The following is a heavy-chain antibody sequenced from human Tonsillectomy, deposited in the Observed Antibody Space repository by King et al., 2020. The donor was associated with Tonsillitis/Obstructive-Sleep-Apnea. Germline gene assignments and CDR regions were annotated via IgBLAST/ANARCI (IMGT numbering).Heavy chain of an antibody. J-gene: IGHJ4*02. CDR1: GFTFSNYG. D-gene: IGHD3-16*01. CDR2: ISYDGSNK. CDR3: TLDTLGY. Sequence: VQLVESGGGVVQPGRSLRLSCAASGFTFSNYGMHWVRQAPGKGLEWVAVISYDGSNKYYADSVKGRFTISRDNSENTLYLQMNSLRAEDTAVYFSTLDTLGYWGQGTLVTVSS. V-gene: IGHV3-30*03.